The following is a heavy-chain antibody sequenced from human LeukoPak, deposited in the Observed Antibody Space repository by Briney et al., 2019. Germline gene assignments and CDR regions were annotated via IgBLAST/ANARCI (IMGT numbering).Heavy chain of an antibody. CDR1: GYIFIDYE. V-gene: IGHV1-8*02. J-gene: IGHJ6*03. CDR2: MNPKSGDT. Sequence: ASVKVSCKTSGYIFIDYEISWVRQAPGQGLEWMGGMNPKSGDTGYEQKFQGRITITRDSSISTVYMELSSLRSEDTALYYCARGRYMDVWGKGTTVTVSS. CDR3: ARGRYMDV.